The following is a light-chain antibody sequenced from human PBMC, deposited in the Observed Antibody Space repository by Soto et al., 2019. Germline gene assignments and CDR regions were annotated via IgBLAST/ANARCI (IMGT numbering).Light chain of an antibody. CDR2: EVT. CDR3: TSYAGSNNFVV. V-gene: IGLV2-8*01. Sequence: QSALTQPPSASGSPGQSVTISCTGTSSDVGAYNYVSWYQQHPGKAPKLIIYEVTKRPSGVPGRFSGSKSGNTASLTVSGLQADDEGDYYCTSYAGSNNFVVFGGGTKLTV. J-gene: IGLJ2*01. CDR1: SSDVGAYNY.